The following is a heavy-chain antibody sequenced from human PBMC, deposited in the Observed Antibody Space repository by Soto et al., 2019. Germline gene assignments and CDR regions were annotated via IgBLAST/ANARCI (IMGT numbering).Heavy chain of an antibody. CDR1: GGSVSSGSYY. CDR2: IYYSGST. D-gene: IGHD3-10*01. Sequence: SETLALTCTVSGGSVSSGSYYWSWIRQPPGRGLEWIGYIYYSGSTNYNPSLKSRVTISVDTSKDQFSLKLSSVTAADTAVYYCARDRGTMVRGVTLGGNWFDPWGQGTLVTVSS. J-gene: IGHJ5*02. CDR3: ARDRGTMVRGVTLGGNWFDP. V-gene: IGHV4-61*01.